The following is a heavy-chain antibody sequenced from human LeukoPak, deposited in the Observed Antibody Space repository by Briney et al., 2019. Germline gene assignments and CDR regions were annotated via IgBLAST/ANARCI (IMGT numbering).Heavy chain of an antibody. V-gene: IGHV4-4*07. CDR1: GGSISSYY. Sequence: SETLSLTCTVSGGSISSYYWSWIRQPAGKGLEWIGRIYTSGSTNYNPSLKSRVTMSVDTSKNQFSLKLSSVTAADTAVYYCARYDYGGSPYYYYYMDVWGKGTTVTVSS. D-gene: IGHD4-23*01. CDR2: IYTSGST. J-gene: IGHJ6*03. CDR3: ARYDYGGSPYYYYYMDV.